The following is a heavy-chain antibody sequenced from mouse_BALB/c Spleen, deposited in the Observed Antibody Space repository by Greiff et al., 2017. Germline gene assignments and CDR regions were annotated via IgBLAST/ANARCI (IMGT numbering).Heavy chain of an antibody. Sequence: EVKLMESGGGLVQPGGSLKLSCAASGFTFSSYGMSWVRQTPDKRLELVATINSNGGSTYYPDSVKGRFTISRDNAKNTLYLQMSSLKSEDTAMYYCARDLEVVATRYWYFDVWGAGTTVTVSS. CDR3: ARDLEVVATRYWYFDV. CDR1: GFTFSSYG. J-gene: IGHJ1*01. V-gene: IGHV5-6-3*01. CDR2: INSNGGST. D-gene: IGHD1-1*01.